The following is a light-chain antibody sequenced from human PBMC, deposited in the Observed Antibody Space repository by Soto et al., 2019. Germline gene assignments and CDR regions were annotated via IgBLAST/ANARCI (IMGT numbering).Light chain of an antibody. CDR1: QSISSW. V-gene: IGKV1-5*01. Sequence: DIQMTQSPSTLSASVGDRDTITCRASQSISSWLAWYQQKPGKAPKLLIYDASSLESGVPSRFSGSGSGTEFTLTISSLQPDDFATYYCQQYNSPVTFGQGTKVEIK. CDR3: QQYNSPVT. CDR2: DAS. J-gene: IGKJ1*01.